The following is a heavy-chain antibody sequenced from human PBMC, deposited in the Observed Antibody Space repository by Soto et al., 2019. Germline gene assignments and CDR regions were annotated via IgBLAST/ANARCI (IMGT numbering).Heavy chain of an antibody. CDR1: GDSISRGGYS. D-gene: IGHD6-6*01. Sequence: TLSLTCAVSGDSISRGGYSWTWIRQPPGKALEWIGNIYDSGSTSYNPSLKSRVTISVDRSKNQFSLKLTSVTTADTAVYFCARGSSSYYDYGMDVWGQGTTGT. V-gene: IGHV4-30-2*01. CDR3: ARGSSSYYDYGMDV. J-gene: IGHJ6*02. CDR2: IYDSGST.